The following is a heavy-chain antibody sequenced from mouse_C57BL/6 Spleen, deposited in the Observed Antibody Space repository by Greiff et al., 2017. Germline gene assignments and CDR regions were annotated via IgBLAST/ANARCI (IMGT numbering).Heavy chain of an antibody. Sequence: QVQLQQSGPELVKPGASVKISCKASGYAFSSSWMNWVKQRPGKGLEWIGRIYPGDGVTNYNGKFKGKATLTADKSSSTAYMQLSSLTSEESAVYFCARRAVGDAMDYRGQGTSVTVSS. V-gene: IGHV1-82*01. CDR2: IYPGDGVT. D-gene: IGHD1-1*01. J-gene: IGHJ4*01. CDR3: ARRAVGDAMDY. CDR1: GYAFSSSW.